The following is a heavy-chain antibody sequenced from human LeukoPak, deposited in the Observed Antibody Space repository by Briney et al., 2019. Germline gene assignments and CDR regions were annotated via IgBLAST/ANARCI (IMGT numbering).Heavy chain of an antibody. D-gene: IGHD3-10*01. V-gene: IGHV3-11*04. Sequence: GGSLRLSCAASGFTFSDYYMTWIRQAPGKGLEWLSYISSTTGRIIYYADSVKGRFTISRDNAKNSLFLQMVCLRVEDTAVYYCARYYSDAFNVWGQGTVVTVSS. CDR2: ISSTTGRII. CDR3: ARYYSDAFNV. CDR1: GFTFSDYY. J-gene: IGHJ3*01.